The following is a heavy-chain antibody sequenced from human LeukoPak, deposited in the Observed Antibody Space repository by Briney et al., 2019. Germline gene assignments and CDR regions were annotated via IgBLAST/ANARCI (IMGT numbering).Heavy chain of an antibody. Sequence: PGGSLRLSCAASGFTFSKFPMGWVGQAPGGGLGGFQPIRASGDVTFYADSLRGRFTISRDNSKSTLYLQMNGLRAEDTAIFYCAKSLFTSATGTGRAFHIWGQGTRVTVSS. CDR3: AKSLFTSATGTGRAFHI. V-gene: IGHV3-23*01. D-gene: IGHD1-1*01. CDR1: GFTFSKFP. J-gene: IGHJ3*02. CDR2: IRASGDVT.